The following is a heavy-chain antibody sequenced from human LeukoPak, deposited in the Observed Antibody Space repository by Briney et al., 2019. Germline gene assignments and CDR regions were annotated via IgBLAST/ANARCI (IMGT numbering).Heavy chain of an antibody. V-gene: IGHV3-30-3*01. J-gene: IGHJ4*02. CDR2: ISYNGNNK. D-gene: IGHD6-13*01. Sequence: PGGSLRLSCAASGFTFSSYAMHWVRQPPGKGLEWVAVISYNGNNKYSADSVKGRFTISRDNSKNTLYLQMNSLRAEDTAVYYCARDRDLAAAGYYFDYWGLGTLVTVSS. CDR1: GFTFSSYA. CDR3: ARDRDLAAAGYYFDY.